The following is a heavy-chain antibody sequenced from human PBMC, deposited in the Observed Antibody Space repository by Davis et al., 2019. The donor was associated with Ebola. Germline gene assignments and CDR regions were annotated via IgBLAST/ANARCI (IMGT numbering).Heavy chain of an antibody. CDR2: ISSSSSYI. J-gene: IGHJ6*02. CDR3: ARDKRSSWYGGMDV. CDR1: GVTFRNYV. Sequence: GESLKISCAVSGVTFRNYVMSWVRQAPGKGLEWVSSISSSSSYIYYADSVKGRFTISRDNAKNSLYLQMNSLRAEDTAVYYCARDKRSSWYGGMDVWGQGTTVTVSS. V-gene: IGHV3-21*04. D-gene: IGHD6-19*01.